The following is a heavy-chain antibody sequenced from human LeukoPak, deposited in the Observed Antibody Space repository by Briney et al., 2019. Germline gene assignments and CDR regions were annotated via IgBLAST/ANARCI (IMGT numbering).Heavy chain of an antibody. CDR2: AYYSGST. CDR1: GGSVSGTGYY. V-gene: IGHV4-61*03. D-gene: IGHD3-9*01. Sequence: SETLSLTCSVSGGSVSGTGYYWGWIRQPPVRGLEWIGYAYYSGSTNNNSSLKRRVTISVNTSKNHFSLNLRSVSTADTAVYCWARSYYDILTGYYHYCDYWGQGTLVTVSS. J-gene: IGHJ4*02. CDR3: ARSYYDILTGYYHYCDY.